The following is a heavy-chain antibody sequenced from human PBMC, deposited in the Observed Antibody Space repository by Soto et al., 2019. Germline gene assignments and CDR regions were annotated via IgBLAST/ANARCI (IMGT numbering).Heavy chain of an antibody. Sequence: TLSLTCAFSVGSISSGGYSCSWIRQPPGKGLEWIGYIYHSGSTYYNPSLKSRVTISVDRSKNQFSLKLSSVTAADTAVYYCVAGPLYGGKLLEYWGQGTLVIVSS. CDR2: IYHSGST. D-gene: IGHD4-17*01. CDR1: VGSISSGGYS. V-gene: IGHV4-30-2*01. CDR3: VAGPLYGGKLLEY. J-gene: IGHJ4*02.